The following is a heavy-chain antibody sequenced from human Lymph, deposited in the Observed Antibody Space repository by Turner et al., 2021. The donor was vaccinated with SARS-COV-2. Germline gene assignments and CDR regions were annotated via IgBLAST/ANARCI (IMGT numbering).Heavy chain of an antibody. V-gene: IGHV4-31*03. Sequence: ESGPGLVKPSQTLSLTCTVSGGSISSGGYYWSWIRQHPGKGLEWIGYIYYSGSTYHNPSLNSRVTISVDTSKNQFSLNLSSVTAADTAVYYCARERSAAGFWYFDLWGRGTLVTVSS. D-gene: IGHD6-13*01. J-gene: IGHJ2*01. CDR1: GGSISSGGYY. CDR2: IYYSGST. CDR3: ARERSAAGFWYFDL.